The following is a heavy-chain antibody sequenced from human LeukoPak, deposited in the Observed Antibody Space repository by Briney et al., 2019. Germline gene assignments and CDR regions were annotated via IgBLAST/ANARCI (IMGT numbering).Heavy chain of an antibody. V-gene: IGHV4-38-2*02. CDR2: AYHVGTT. CDR1: GYSISSGYY. CDR3: ARRFGLVVTASHYYYYYMDV. Sequence: SETLSLTCTVSGYSISSGYYWGWIRQPPGKGLEWIVAYHVGTTDYNPSLRSRVTISVDGSKNQMSLTLRSVAAEDTAMYYCARRFGLVVTASHYYYYYMDVWGKGTTVTVSS. D-gene: IGHD2-21*02. J-gene: IGHJ6*03.